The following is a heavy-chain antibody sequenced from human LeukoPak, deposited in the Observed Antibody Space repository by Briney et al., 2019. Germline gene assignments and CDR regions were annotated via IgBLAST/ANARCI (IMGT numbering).Heavy chain of an antibody. D-gene: IGHD5-12*01. CDR3: ARGMGGYGGYDY. V-gene: IGHV3-66*01. CDR2: MYSGGSK. CDR1: GFTVSSNY. J-gene: IGHJ4*02. Sequence: GGSLRLSCAASGFTVSSNYMSWVRQPPGKGLEWVSVMYSGGSKYYADSVKGRFTISRDNSKNTVYLQMNSLRVEDTAVYYCARGMGGYGGYDYWGQGTLVTVSS.